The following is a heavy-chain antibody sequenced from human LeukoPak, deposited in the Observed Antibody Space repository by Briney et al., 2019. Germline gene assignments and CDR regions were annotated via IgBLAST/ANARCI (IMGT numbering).Heavy chain of an antibody. V-gene: IGHV3-66*01. CDR1: GFTVSSNY. CDR3: AKGGCSGGSCYSHYYYGMDV. CDR2: IYSGGST. Sequence: GGSLRLSCAASGFTVSSNYMSWVRQAPGKGLEWVSVIYSGGSTYYADSVKGRFTISRDNSKNTLYLQMNSLRAEDTAVYYCAKGGCSGGSCYSHYYYGMDVWGQGTTVTVSS. J-gene: IGHJ6*02. D-gene: IGHD2-15*01.